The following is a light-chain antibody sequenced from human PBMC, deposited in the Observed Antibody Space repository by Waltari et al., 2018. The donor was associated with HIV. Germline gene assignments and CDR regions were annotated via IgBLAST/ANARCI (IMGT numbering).Light chain of an antibody. CDR3: QQYYGKFWT. J-gene: IGKJ1*01. CDR1: QSVFYSPSNKNF. V-gene: IGKV4-1*01. Sequence: DIVMTQFPNSLAVSLGERATMRCRSSQSVFYSPSNKNFLSWYQQKSGQSPRLLIYWASTRENGVPDRFTGSGSGADFTLTISNLQPEDVATYYCQQYYGKFWTFGQGTKVEV. CDR2: WAS.